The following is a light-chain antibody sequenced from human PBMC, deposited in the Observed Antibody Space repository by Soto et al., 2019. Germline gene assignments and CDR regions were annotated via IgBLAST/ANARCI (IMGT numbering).Light chain of an antibody. CDR2: GGS. J-gene: IGKJ1*01. Sequence: EIVLTQSPGTLSLSPGERATLSCRASQSVSIAYLAWYQQRPGQAPRLLIYGGSSRATGVADTFSGGGSGTDFTLTISRLEPEDFAVYYCQQYGSSGTFGQGTKVDIK. CDR1: QSVSIAY. CDR3: QQYGSSGT. V-gene: IGKV3-20*01.